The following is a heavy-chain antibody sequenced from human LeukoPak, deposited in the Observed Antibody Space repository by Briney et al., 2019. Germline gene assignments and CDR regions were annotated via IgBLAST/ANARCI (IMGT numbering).Heavy chain of an antibody. CDR3: ARRGAGTGTTDY. CDR1: GFTFSSYW. J-gene: IGHJ4*02. D-gene: IGHD1-1*01. CDR2: INSDGSST. V-gene: IGHV3-74*01. Sequence: PGGSLRLSCAASGFTFSSYWMYWVRQAPGKGLVCVSRINSDGSSTSYADSVKGRFIISRDNAKNTLYLQMNGLRAEDTAVYYCARRGAGTGTTDYWDQGTLVTVSS.